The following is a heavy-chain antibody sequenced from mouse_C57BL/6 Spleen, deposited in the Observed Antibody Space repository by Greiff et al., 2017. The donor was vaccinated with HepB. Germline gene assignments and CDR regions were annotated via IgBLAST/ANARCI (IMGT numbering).Heavy chain of an antibody. J-gene: IGHJ1*03. D-gene: IGHD1-1*01. CDR1: GFTFSSYG. Sequence: EVQRVESGGDLVKPGGSLKLSCAASGFTFSSYGMSWVRQTPDKRLEWVATISSGGSYTYYPDSVKGRFTISRDNAKNTLYLQMSSLKSEDTAMYYCARETTVEYFDVWGTGTTVTVSS. CDR3: ARETTVEYFDV. CDR2: ISSGGSYT. V-gene: IGHV5-6*01.